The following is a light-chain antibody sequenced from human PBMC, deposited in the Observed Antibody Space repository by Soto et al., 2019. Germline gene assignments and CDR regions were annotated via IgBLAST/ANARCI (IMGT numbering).Light chain of an antibody. J-gene: IGKJ4*01. CDR2: DAS. CDR1: QSVDSY. V-gene: IGKV3-11*01. CDR3: QHRRSWPLA. Sequence: EIVLTQSPATLSLSPGERATLSCRASQSVDSYLAWYQQKPGQAPRLLIYDASSRATGIPARFSGSGSGTEFTLTISSLESEDFAVYYCQHRRSWPLAFGGGTKVEIK.